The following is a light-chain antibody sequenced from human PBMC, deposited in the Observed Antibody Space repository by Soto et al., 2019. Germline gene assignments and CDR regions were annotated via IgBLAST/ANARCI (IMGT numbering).Light chain of an antibody. CDR2: KAS. CDR3: QQYNSYPGT. CDR1: QSISSW. Sequence: DIQMTQSPSTLSASVGDRVTITGLASQSISSWLAWYQQKPGKAPKLLIYKASSLESGVPSRFSGSGSGTEFTLTISSLQPDDFATYYCQQYNSYPGTFGQGTKVDIK. V-gene: IGKV1-5*03. J-gene: IGKJ1*01.